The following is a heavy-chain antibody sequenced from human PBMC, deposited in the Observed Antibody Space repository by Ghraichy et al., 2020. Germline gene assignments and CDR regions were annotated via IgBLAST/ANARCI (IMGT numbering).Heavy chain of an antibody. CDR2: IIPCNGNT. CDR1: GYTFINYG. CDR3: ARNDCTSTSCYYYFDY. Sequence: ASVKVSCKASGYTFINYGVTWVRQAPGQGLEWMGWIIPCNGNTNYIQELQGRVTMTTDTSTSTAYMELRSLTSDDTAVYYCARNDCTSTSCYYYFDYWGQGTLVTVSS. D-gene: IGHD2-2*01. V-gene: IGHV1-18*04. J-gene: IGHJ4*02.